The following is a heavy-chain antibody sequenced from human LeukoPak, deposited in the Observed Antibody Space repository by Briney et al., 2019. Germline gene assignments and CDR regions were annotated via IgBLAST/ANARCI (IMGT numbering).Heavy chain of an antibody. V-gene: IGHV3-30*18. J-gene: IGHJ5*02. CDR2: ISYDGSNK. CDR3: AKGRRGVGANWFDP. CDR1: GFTFSSYG. Sequence: GRSLRLSCAASGFTFSSYGMHWVRQAPGKGLEWVAVISYDGSNKYYADSVKGRFTISRDNSKNTLYLQMNSLRAEDTAAYYCAKGRRGVGANWFDPWGQGTLVTVSS. D-gene: IGHD1-26*01.